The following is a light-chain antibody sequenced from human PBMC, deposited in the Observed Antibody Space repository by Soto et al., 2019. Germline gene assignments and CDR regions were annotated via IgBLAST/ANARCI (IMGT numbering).Light chain of an antibody. CDR2: SAS. Sequence: ETVLTQSPGTLSLSPGERAILSCRASQNIGRNLAWYQQKPGQAPRLLIHSASTRATGIPATFSGSGSGTEFTLTVSSLQSEDFAVYYCQQYNNWPRTFGQGTKVDIK. CDR1: QNIGRN. V-gene: IGKV3-15*01. CDR3: QQYNNWPRT. J-gene: IGKJ1*01.